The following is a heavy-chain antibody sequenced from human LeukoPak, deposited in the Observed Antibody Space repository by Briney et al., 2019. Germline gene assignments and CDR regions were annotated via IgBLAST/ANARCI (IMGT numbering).Heavy chain of an antibody. D-gene: IGHD6-13*01. J-gene: IGHJ3*02. CDR1: GFTFSSYG. Sequence: GGTLRLSCAASGFTFSSYGMSWVRQAPGKGLEWVSAISGSGGSTYYADSVKGRFTISRDNSKNTLYLQMNSLRAEDTAVYYCAKDSSSWPFDIWGQGTMVTVSS. CDR2: ISGSGGST. CDR3: AKDSSSWPFDI. V-gene: IGHV3-23*01.